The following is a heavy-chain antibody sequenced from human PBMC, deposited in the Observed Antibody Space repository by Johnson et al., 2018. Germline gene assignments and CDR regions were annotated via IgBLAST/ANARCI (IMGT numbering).Heavy chain of an antibody. D-gene: IGHD3-22*01. Sequence: VQLVESGGGVVQXGTSLRLSCGVSGVTLSNCIMHWVRQAPGKGLEWVALISHDEIDKQYGDSAKDRFTISGDISKNTVYLQMNSLRDEDKAVYYCAREAYSSGRAGIFAIWGQGTMVTVSS. CDR1: GVTLSNCI. V-gene: IGHV3-30-3*01. J-gene: IGHJ3*02. CDR2: ISHDEIDK. CDR3: AREAYSSGRAGIFAI.